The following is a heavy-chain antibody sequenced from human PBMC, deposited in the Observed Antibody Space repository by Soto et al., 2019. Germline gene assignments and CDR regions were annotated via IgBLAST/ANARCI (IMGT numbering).Heavy chain of an antibody. Sequence: QVQLQESGPGLVKPSQTLSLTCTVSGGSISSGDYYWNWIRQPPGKGLEWIGFISYSGSSYYNPSRESRVAISVDTSKNPSSLKLSSVTAADTAVYYCARVRGYSGSGPFDYWGQGTLVTVSS. CDR1: GGSISSGDYY. D-gene: IGHD3-10*01. J-gene: IGHJ4*02. V-gene: IGHV4-30-4*01. CDR3: ARVRGYSGSGPFDY. CDR2: ISYSGSS.